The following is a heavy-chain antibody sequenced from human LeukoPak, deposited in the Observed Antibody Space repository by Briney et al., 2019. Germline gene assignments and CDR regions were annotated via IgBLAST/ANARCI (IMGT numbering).Heavy chain of an antibody. D-gene: IGHD3-22*01. CDR1: GYSFTSYW. CDR2: IYPGDSDT. CDR3: ARDHADSSAPSSPGDSDAFDI. Sequence: GESLKISCKGSGYSFTSYWIGWVRQMPGKGLEWMGIIYPGDSDTRYSPSFQSQVTISADKSISTAYLQWSSLKASDTAMYYCARDHADSSAPSSPGDSDAFDIWGQGTMVTVSS. V-gene: IGHV5-51*01. J-gene: IGHJ3*02.